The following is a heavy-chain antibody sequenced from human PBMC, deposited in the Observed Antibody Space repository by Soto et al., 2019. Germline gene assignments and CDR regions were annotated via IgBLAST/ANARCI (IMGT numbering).Heavy chain of an antibody. Sequence: LSLTCVVSGGSFSTYYYNWIRQSPGKGLEWIGEINHSGSNNYSPSLKSRVTMSLDTSKNQFSLKLTSVTAADTAVYYCARGGSNDWQVAFDIWGQGTMVTVS. V-gene: IGHV4-34*01. CDR2: INHSGSN. D-gene: IGHD3-9*01. J-gene: IGHJ3*02. CDR1: GGSFSTYY. CDR3: ARGGSNDWQVAFDI.